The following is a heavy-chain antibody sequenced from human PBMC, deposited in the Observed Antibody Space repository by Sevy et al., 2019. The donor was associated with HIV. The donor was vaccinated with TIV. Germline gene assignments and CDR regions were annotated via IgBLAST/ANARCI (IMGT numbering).Heavy chain of an antibody. CDR1: GFTFSSYA. J-gene: IGHJ6*02. V-gene: IGHV3-23*01. CDR2: ISGSGGST. Sequence: GGSLRLSCAASGFTFSSYAMSWVRQAPGKGLEWVSAISGSGGSTYYADSVKGRYTISRDNSKNTLYLQMNSMRAEDTAVDYCAKEGCSSTSCNPEYYYYYGMDVWGQGTTVTVSS. CDR3: AKEGCSSTSCNPEYYYYYGMDV. D-gene: IGHD2-2*01.